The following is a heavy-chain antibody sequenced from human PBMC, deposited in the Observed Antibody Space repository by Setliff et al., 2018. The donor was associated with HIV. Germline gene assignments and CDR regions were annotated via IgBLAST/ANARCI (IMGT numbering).Heavy chain of an antibody. CDR2: INSDGTST. D-gene: IGHD6-13*01. Sequence: PGGSLRLSCAASGFTFSPYWMHWVRQAPGKGLVWVSRINSDGTSTTYADSVKGRFTISRDNSKNTLYLQMNSLRAEDTAVYYCANEGAAGDDAFDIWGQGTMVTVSS. CDR1: GFTFSPYW. V-gene: IGHV3-74*03. CDR3: ANEGAAGDDAFDI. J-gene: IGHJ3*02.